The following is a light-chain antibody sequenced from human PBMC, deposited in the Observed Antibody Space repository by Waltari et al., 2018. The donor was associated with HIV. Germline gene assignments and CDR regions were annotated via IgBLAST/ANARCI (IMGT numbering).Light chain of an antibody. CDR2: DSK. V-gene: IGLV1-51*01. CDR3: GTWDSSLSAWV. Sequence: QSVLTQPPSVSAPPGQKVTISCSRISSNLGHNYVTWYQQLPGTAPNLLIYDSKKRPSGIPDRFSGSKSGTSGTLAITGLQTGDEADYYCGTWDSSLSAWVFGGGTKLTVL. CDR1: SSNLGHNY. J-gene: IGLJ3*02.